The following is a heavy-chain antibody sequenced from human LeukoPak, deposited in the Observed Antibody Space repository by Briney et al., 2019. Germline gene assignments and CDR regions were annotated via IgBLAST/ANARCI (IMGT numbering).Heavy chain of an antibody. CDR1: GGSISSGDYY. CDR3: ARSGAGGIAATYGMDV. D-gene: IGHD6-13*01. J-gene: IGHJ6*02. V-gene: IGHV4-30-4*01. CDR2: IYYSGST. Sequence: SETLSLTCTVSGGSISSGDYYWSWIRQPPGKGLEWIGYIYYSGSTYYNPSLKSRVTISVDTSKNQFSLKLSSVTAADTAVYYCARSGAGGIAATYGMDVWGQGTTVTVSS.